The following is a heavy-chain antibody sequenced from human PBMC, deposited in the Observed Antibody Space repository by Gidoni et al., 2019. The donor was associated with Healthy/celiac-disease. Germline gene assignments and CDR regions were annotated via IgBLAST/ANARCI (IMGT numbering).Heavy chain of an antibody. Sequence: QVQLVQSGAEVKKPGASVKVSCMASGYTFTSYYMHWVRPAPGQGLEWMGIINPSGGSTSYAQKFQGRVTMTRDTSTSPVYMELSSLRSEDTAVYYCARDFYDFWSGYFDYWGQGTLVTVSS. CDR2: INPSGGST. V-gene: IGHV1-46*01. J-gene: IGHJ4*02. CDR1: GYTFTSYY. D-gene: IGHD3-3*01. CDR3: ARDFYDFWSGYFDY.